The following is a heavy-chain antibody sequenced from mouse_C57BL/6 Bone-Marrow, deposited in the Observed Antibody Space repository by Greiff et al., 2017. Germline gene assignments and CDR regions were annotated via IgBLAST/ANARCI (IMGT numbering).Heavy chain of an antibody. CDR1: GYTFTNYW. D-gene: IGHD2-2*01. CDR2: IYPGGGYT. J-gene: IGHJ3*01. Sequence: QVQLQQSGAELVRPGTSVKMSCKASGYTFTNYWIGWAKQRPGHGLEWIGDIYPGGGYTNYNEKFKGKATLTADTSSSTAYMQFSSLTSEDSAIYYCARTFYYGYDAGFAYWGQGTLVTVSA. CDR3: ARTFYYGYDAGFAY. V-gene: IGHV1-63*01.